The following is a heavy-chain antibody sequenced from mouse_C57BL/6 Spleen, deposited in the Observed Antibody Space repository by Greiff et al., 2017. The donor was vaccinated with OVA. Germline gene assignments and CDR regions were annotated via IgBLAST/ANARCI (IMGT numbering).Heavy chain of an antibody. CDR1: GYAFSSYW. Sequence: VQLQQSGAELVKPGASVKISCKASGYAFSSYWMNWVKQRPGKGLEWIGVINPGSGGTNYNEKFKGKATLTADKSSSTAYMKLSSLTSEDSAVYFCARKGFITTGLDYWGQGTTLTVSS. J-gene: IGHJ2*01. D-gene: IGHD1-1*01. V-gene: IGHV1-80*01. CDR2: INPGSGGT. CDR3: ARKGFITTGLDY.